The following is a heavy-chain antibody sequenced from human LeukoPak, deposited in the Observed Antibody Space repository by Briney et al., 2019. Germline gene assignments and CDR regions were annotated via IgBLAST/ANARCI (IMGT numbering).Heavy chain of an antibody. J-gene: IGHJ4*02. D-gene: IGHD5-12*01. Sequence: GGSLRLSCAGSGFTFSTYSMNWVRQAPGKGLEWVASVKKDASEKYYVDSVKGRFTISRDNAKNSLDLQMNSLRAEDTAVYYCARESSGYDYYFDYWGQGTLVTVSS. CDR1: GFTFSTYS. CDR2: VKKDASEK. V-gene: IGHV3-7*01. CDR3: ARESSGYDYYFDY.